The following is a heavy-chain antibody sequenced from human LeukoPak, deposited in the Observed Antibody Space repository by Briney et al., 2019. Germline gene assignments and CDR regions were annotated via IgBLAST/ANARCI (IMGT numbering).Heavy chain of an antibody. CDR2: INPKSGGT. J-gene: IGHJ5*02. CDR1: GYTFTSYG. Sequence: ASVKVSCKASGYTFTSYGISWVRQAPGQGLEWMGWINPKSGGTNYAQKFQGRVTMTRDTSISTAYMELNRLRSDDTAVYYCARGDIVLIKRAFDPWGQGTLVTVSS. D-gene: IGHD2-8*01. V-gene: IGHV1-2*02. CDR3: ARGDIVLIKRAFDP.